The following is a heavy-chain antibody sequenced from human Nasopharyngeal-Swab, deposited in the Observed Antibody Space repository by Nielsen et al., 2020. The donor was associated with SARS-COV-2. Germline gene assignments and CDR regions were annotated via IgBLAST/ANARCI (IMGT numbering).Heavy chain of an antibody. V-gene: IGHV1-24*01. CDR1: GYTLTELS. CDR2: FDPEDGET. Sequence: ASVKVSCKVSGYTLTELSMHWVRQAPGKGLEWMGGFDPEDGETIYAQKFQGRVTMTEDTPTDTAHMELSSLRSEDTAVYYCATAPAVVVVAATRDYYYYGMDVWGQGTTVTVSS. D-gene: IGHD2-15*01. CDR3: ATAPAVVVVAATRDYYYYGMDV. J-gene: IGHJ6*02.